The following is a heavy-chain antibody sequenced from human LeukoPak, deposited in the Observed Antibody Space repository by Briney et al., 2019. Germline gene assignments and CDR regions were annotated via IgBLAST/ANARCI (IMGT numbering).Heavy chain of an antibody. CDR1: GFTFSSYS. CDR3: ARDERSGWFFS. J-gene: IGHJ5*02. CDR2: ISSSSSYI. Sequence: GGSLRLSCAASGFTFSSYSMNWVRQAPGKGLKWVSSISSSSSYIYYADSVKGRFTISRDNAKNSLYLQMNSLRAEDTAVYYCARDERSGWFFSWGQGTLVTVSS. V-gene: IGHV3-21*01. D-gene: IGHD6-19*01.